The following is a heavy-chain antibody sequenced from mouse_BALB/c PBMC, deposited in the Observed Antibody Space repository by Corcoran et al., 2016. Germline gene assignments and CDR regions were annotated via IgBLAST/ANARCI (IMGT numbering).Heavy chain of an antibody. Sequence: LVKTGASVKVSCKASGYSFTGYYMRWVKQSHGKSLEWIGYISCYNGATSYNQKFKGKATFNVDTSSSTAYMQFNSLTSEDSAGYYSERGSTTDYDAMDYWAQGTSVTVSS. CDR2: ISCYNGAT. CDR1: GYSFTGYY. V-gene: IGHV1S34*01. CDR3: ERGSTTDYDAMDY. J-gene: IGHJ4*01. D-gene: IGHD1-1*01.